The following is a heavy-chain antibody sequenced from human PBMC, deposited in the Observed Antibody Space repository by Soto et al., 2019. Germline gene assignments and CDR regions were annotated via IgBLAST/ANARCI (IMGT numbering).Heavy chain of an antibody. V-gene: IGHV3-23*01. J-gene: IGHJ3*02. D-gene: IGHD3-22*01. CDR2: INDDGDST. CDR3: AKVVVMRAVNDALDI. Sequence: EVQLLESGGGVVQPGGSLRLSCAASGFSFNDYAMTWVRQAPGKGLEWVSAINDDGDSTYYADSVKGRFTISRDNSKNTVFLEMNSLRAEDTAAYHYAKVVVMRAVNDALDIWGQGTMVTVSS. CDR1: GFSFNDYA.